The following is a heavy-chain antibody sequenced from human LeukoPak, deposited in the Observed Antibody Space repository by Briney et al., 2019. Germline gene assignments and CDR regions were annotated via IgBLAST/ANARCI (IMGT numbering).Heavy chain of an antibody. V-gene: IGHV3-30*04. CDR2: ISYDGSNK. D-gene: IGHD3-9*01. J-gene: IGHJ6*02. Sequence: PGGSLRLSCAASGFTFSSYAMHWVRQAPGKGLEWVAVISYDGSNKYYADSVKGRFTISRDNSKNTLYLQMNSLRAEDTAVYYCARDSDILTGYYYYYGMDVWGQGTTVTVSS. CDR3: ARDSDILTGYYYYYGMDV. CDR1: GFTFSSYA.